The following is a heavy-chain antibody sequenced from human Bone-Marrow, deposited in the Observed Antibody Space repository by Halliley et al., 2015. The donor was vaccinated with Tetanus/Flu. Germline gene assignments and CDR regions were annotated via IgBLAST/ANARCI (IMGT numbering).Heavy chain of an antibody. J-gene: IGHJ6*02. Sequence: EWIGYISYSGKKYNNPSLTSRVRISIDTSKNQFSLNLMSVTVADTAVYYCARVGTIQTLGGLAVWGQGTTVAVSS. CDR2: ISYSGKK. CDR3: ARVGTIQTLGGLAV. V-gene: IGHV4-30-2*05. D-gene: IGHD1-26*01.